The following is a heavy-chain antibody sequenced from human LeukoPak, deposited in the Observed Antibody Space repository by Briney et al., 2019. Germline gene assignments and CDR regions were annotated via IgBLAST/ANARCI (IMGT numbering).Heavy chain of an antibody. CDR1: GFTFSTYG. Sequence: PGGSLRLSCAASGFTFSTYGMTWVRQAPGKGLEWVSAISGSGGSTYYADSVKGRFTISRDNSKNTLYLQMNSLRAEDTAVYYCAELGITMIGGVWGKGTTVTISS. CDR2: ISGSGGST. J-gene: IGHJ6*04. D-gene: IGHD3-10*02. V-gene: IGHV3-23*01. CDR3: AELGITMIGGV.